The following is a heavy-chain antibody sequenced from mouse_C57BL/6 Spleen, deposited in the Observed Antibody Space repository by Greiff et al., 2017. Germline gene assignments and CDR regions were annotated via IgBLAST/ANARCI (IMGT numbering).Heavy chain of an antibody. V-gene: IGHV1-50*01. CDR2: IDPSDSYT. CDR1: GYTFTSYW. CDR3: ARSRELKEDFDY. J-gene: IGHJ2*01. D-gene: IGHD1-3*01. Sequence: QVQLQQPGAELVKPGASVKLSCKASGYTFTSYWMQWVKQRPGQGLEWIGEIDPSDSYTNYNQKFKGKATLTVDTSSSTAYMQLSSLTSEDSAVYYCARSRELKEDFDYWGQGTTLTVSS.